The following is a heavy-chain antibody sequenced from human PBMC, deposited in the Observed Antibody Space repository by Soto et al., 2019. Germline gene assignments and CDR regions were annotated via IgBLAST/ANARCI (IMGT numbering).Heavy chain of an antibody. CDR2: INHSGST. J-gene: IGHJ6*02. CDR3: ARGYGDYRIAYYGMDV. V-gene: IGHV4-34*01. D-gene: IGHD4-17*01. CDR1: GGSFSGYY. Sequence: PSETLSPTCAVYGGSFSGYYWSWIRQPPGKGLEWIGEINHSGSTNYNPSLKSRVTISVDTSKNQFSLKLSSVTAADTAVYYCARGYGDYRIAYYGMDVWGQGTTVTVSS.